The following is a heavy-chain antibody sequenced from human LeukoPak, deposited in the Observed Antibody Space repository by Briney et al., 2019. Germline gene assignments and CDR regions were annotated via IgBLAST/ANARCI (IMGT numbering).Heavy chain of an antibody. V-gene: IGHV1-69*06. CDR3: ARSRCSGGSCHDDY. CDR1: GGTFSSYA. J-gene: IGHJ4*02. CDR2: IIPIFGTA. Sequence: GASVKVSCKASGGTFSSYAISWVRQAPGQGLEWMGGIIPIFGTANYAQKFQGRVTITADKSTSTAYMELSSLRSEDTAVYYCARSRCSGGSCHDDYWGQGTLVTVSS. D-gene: IGHD2-15*01.